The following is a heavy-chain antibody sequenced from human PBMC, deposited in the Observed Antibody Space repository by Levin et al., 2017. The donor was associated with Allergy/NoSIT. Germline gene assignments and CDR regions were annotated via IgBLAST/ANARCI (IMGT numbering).Heavy chain of an antibody. D-gene: IGHD3-10*01. CDR3: GRAPGGSYAMDV. Sequence: GESLKISCAASGFTFSSYLMHWVRQVPGKGLVWVSRINNDGSSTTYADSVKGRFTISRDNAKNTLYLQMNSLRDEDTAVYYCGRAPGGSYAMDVWGQGTTVTVSS. V-gene: IGHV3-74*01. CDR2: INNDGSST. J-gene: IGHJ6*02. CDR1: GFTFSSYL.